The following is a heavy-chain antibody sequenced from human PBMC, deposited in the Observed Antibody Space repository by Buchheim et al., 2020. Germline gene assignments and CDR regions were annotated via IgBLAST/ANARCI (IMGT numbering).Heavy chain of an antibody. Sequence: EVQLLESGGGLVQPGESLRLSCAASGFTFSIFAISWVRQAPGKGLKWVSTSGGSGGAAHYADSVKGRFTVSRDTSKNPLYRQMHSLRAEDTARYYCALKYYDSRSYSYFDYWGQGTL. CDR3: ALKYYDSRSYSYFDY. V-gene: IGHV3-23*01. CDR1: GFTFSIFA. CDR2: SGGSGGAA. J-gene: IGHJ4*02. D-gene: IGHD3-22*01.